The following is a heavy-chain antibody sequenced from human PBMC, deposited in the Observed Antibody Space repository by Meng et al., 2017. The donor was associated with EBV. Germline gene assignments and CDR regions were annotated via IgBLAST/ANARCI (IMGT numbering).Heavy chain of an antibody. V-gene: IGHV1-18*01. J-gene: IGHJ4*02. CDR1: GYMFANYG. CDR2: INNVNGDT. CDR3: ARESSGSGWSFDI. Sequence: QVQVLQSGGEVKKPGASVKVSCKTSGYMFANYGIHWVRRAPGHGLEWLGWINNVNGDTNYAQKFQDRVTMTTDTSTTTVTMELRSLRYDDTAEYYCARESSGSGWSFDIWGQGTLVTVST. D-gene: IGHD6-19*01.